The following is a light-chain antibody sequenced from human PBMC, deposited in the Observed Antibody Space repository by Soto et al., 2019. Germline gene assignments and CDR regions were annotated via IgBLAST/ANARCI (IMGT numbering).Light chain of an antibody. CDR2: GAS. Sequence: EIVLTQSPGTLSLSPAERATLSCRASQSISSSYLAWFQQKPGQAPRLLIYGASIRATGISARFSGSGSGTEFTLTISSLQSEDFGVYYCQQFNNWPPSTFGQGTKVDIK. CDR1: QSISSSY. CDR3: QQFNNWPPST. J-gene: IGKJ1*01. V-gene: IGKV3-15*01.